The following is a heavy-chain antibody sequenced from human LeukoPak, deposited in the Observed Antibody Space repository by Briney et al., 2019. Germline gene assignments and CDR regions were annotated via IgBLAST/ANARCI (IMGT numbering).Heavy chain of an antibody. CDR1: GGSFSGYY. CDR3: ARAVRSYIRYFDY. D-gene: IGHD1-14*01. CDR2: INHSGST. Sequence: SETLSLTCAVYGGSFSGYYWSWIRQPPGKGLEWIGEINHSGSTNYNPSPKSRVTISVDTSKNQFSLKLSSVTAADTAVYYCARAVRSYIRYFDYWGQGTLVTVSS. V-gene: IGHV4-34*01. J-gene: IGHJ4*02.